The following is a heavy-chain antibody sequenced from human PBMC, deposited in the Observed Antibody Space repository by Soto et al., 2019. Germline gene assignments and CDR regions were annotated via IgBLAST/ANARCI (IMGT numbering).Heavy chain of an antibody. CDR3: ARDARSSFDGFDP. CDR1: GGTFSSYT. Sequence: QVQLVQSGAEVKKPGSSVKVSCKASGGTFSSYTISWVRQAPGQRLEWMGRIIPILGIANYAQKFQGRVTITADKPTRTAYMGLSSLRSEDTAVYYCARDARSSFDGFDPWGQGTLVTVSS. V-gene: IGHV1-69*08. D-gene: IGHD3-9*01. CDR2: IIPILGIA. J-gene: IGHJ5*02.